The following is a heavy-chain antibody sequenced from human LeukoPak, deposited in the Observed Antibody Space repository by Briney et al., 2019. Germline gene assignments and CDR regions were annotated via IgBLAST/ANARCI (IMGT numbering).Heavy chain of an antibody. D-gene: IGHD1-14*01. V-gene: IGHV3-23*01. CDR2: ISGSGGST. Sequence: GGSLRLSCAASGFIFSSYAMSWVRQAPGKGLEWVSAISGSGGSTYYADSVKGRFTISRDNSKNTLYLQMNSLRAEDTAVYYCAKDLGTRSVYYYGMDVWGQGTTVTVSS. J-gene: IGHJ6*02. CDR3: AKDLGTRSVYYYGMDV. CDR1: GFIFSSYA.